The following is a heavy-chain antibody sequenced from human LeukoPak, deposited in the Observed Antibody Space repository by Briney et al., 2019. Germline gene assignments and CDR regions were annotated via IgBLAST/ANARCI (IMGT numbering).Heavy chain of an antibody. CDR3: TRDHLAAAGSDAFDI. J-gene: IGHJ3*02. CDR1: GYTFTRTG. CDR2: ISPYNDNT. Sequence: ASVKVSCKASGYTFTRTGINWVRQAPGQGLEWMGWISPYNDNTKYAQKFQGRLTVTTDTSTTTAYMDLRSLRSDDTAVYYCTRDHLAAAGSDAFDIWGQGTMVTVSS. V-gene: IGHV1-18*01. D-gene: IGHD6-13*01.